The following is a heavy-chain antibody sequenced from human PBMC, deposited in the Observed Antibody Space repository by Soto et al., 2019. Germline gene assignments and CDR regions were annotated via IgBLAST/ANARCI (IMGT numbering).Heavy chain of an antibody. D-gene: IGHD6-19*01. J-gene: IGHJ4*02. CDR1: GFTFSTYS. CDR3: ARERGSGWTFDY. V-gene: IGHV3-48*01. CDR2: ISSSSTI. Sequence: GGSLRLSCAASGFTFSTYSMNWVRQAPGKGLEWVSSISSSSTIYYADSVKGRFTISRDNVQNSLYLQMHSLRAEDTAVYYCARERGSGWTFDYWGQGTSVTVSS.